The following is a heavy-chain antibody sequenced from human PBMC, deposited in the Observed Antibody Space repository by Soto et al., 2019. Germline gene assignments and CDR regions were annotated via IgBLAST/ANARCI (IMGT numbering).Heavy chain of an antibody. J-gene: IGHJ4*02. CDR1: GFSLSTTGVG. Sequence: QITLKESGPTLVKPTQTLTLTCTFSGFSLSTTGVGVGWIRQPAVKALEWLALIYWDDDKRYSPFLNSRLTITKDTSKNQVVLTMTNMDPVDTATYYCARARLYCTGGSCTTWFDYWGQGTLVTVSS. V-gene: IGHV2-5*02. CDR3: ARARLYCTGGSCTTWFDY. CDR2: IYWDDDK. D-gene: IGHD2-15*01.